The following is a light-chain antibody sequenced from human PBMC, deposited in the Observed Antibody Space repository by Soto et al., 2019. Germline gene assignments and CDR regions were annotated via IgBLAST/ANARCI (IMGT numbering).Light chain of an antibody. CDR3: QQYNNWPIT. CDR1: QSVNSN. Sequence: EIVISQSPATLSVSPGERATLSCRASQSVNSNLAWYQQKPGQAPRLLIYRASTRATGIPARFSGSGSGTDFTLTISGLQSEDFAVYYCQQYNNWPITFGQGTRLENK. CDR2: RAS. J-gene: IGKJ5*01. V-gene: IGKV3-15*01.